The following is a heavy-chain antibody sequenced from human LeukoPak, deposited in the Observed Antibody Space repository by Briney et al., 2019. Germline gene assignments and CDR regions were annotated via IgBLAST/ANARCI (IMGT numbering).Heavy chain of an antibody. Sequence: SETLSLTCTVSGGSISSYYWSWIRQPPGKGLEWIGYIYYSGSTNYNPSLKSRVTISVDTSKNQFSLKLSSVTAADTAVYYCARDRYGGNSDYWGQGTLVTVSS. CDR2: IYYSGST. J-gene: IGHJ4*02. CDR1: GGSISSYY. V-gene: IGHV4-59*01. CDR3: ARDRYGGNSDY. D-gene: IGHD4-23*01.